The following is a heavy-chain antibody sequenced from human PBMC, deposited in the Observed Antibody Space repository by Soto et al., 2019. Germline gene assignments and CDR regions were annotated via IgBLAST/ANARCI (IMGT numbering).Heavy chain of an antibody. CDR2: IFYTGVP. J-gene: IGHJ2*01. V-gene: IGHV4-61*03. Sequence: WTWIRQAPGTGLEYIGYIFYTGVPNYNPSLSSRVTISLDTSKNHFSLKLNSMTAADTAVYYCVRVLDSSWYADLWGRGTLVTVSS. CDR3: VRVLDSSWYADL. D-gene: IGHD3-22*01.